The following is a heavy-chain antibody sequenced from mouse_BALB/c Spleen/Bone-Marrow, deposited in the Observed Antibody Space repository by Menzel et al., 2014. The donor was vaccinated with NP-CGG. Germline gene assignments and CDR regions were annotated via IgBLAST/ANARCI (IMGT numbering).Heavy chain of an antibody. J-gene: IGHJ2*01. V-gene: IGHV14-3*02. Sequence: EVQLQQSGAELVKPGASVKLSCTASGLNIKDTYMHWVKQRPEQGLEWIGRIDPANGNTKYDPKFQGKATITADTSSNTAYLQLSSLTSEDTAVCYCARYYYGSSLFDYWGQGTTLTVSS. D-gene: IGHD1-1*01. CDR3: ARYYYGSSLFDY. CDR2: IDPANGNT. CDR1: GLNIKDTY.